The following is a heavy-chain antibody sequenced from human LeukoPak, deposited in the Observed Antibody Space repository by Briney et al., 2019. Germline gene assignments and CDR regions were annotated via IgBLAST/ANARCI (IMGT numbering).Heavy chain of an antibody. CDR2: IFSGDST. J-gene: IGHJ4*02. D-gene: IGHD6-19*01. V-gene: IGHV3-66*01. CDR3: ARVGAVAAADC. Sequence: GGSLRLSCAASGFIVSSRYMSWVRQAPGKGLEWVSIIFSGDSTYYADSVKGRFTISRDNSKNTVYLQMNSLRAEDTAVYYCARVGAVAAADCWGQGTLVTVSS. CDR1: GFIVSSRY.